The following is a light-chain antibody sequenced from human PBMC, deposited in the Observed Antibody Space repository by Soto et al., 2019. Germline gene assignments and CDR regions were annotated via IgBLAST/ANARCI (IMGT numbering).Light chain of an antibody. CDR2: WAS. CDR1: PVVLSSYNNKSY. CDR3: QQYLHTPRT. V-gene: IGKV4-1*01. J-gene: IGKJ1*01. Sequence: DALMTQIPVSLAASLRESSAINCKSSPVVLSSYNNKSYLAWYQQKPGKAPKLLIYWASTRESGVPDRFSGSGSGTDFTLTISSLQAEDVAVYYCQQYLHTPRTFGQGTKVDIK.